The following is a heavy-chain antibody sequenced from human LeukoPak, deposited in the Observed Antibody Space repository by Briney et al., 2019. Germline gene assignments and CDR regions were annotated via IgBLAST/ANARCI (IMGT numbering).Heavy chain of an antibody. CDR3: ASTAGIAAAGTYYFDY. CDR1: GGSISSSSYY. Sequence: ASETLSLTCTVSGGSISSSSYYWGWIRQPPGKGLEWIGSIYYSGSTYYNPSLKSRVTISVDTSKNQFSLKLSSVTAADTAVYYCASTAGIAAAGTYYFDYWGQGTLVTVSS. D-gene: IGHD6-13*01. CDR2: IYYSGST. J-gene: IGHJ4*02. V-gene: IGHV4-39*01.